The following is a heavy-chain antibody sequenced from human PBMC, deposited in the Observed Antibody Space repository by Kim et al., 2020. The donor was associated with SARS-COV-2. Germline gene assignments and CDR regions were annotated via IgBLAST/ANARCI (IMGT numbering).Heavy chain of an antibody. Sequence: SETLSLTCAVYGGSFSGYYWSWIRQPPGKGLEWIGEINHSGSTNYNPSLKSRVTISVDTSKNQFSLKLSSVTAADTAVYYCARVGNQGSVLANYGYGMYV. CDR2: INHSGST. D-gene: IGHD3-16*01. V-gene: IGHV4-34*01. CDR3: ARVGNQGSVLANYGYGMYV. CDR1: GGSFSGYY. J-gene: IGHJ6*01.